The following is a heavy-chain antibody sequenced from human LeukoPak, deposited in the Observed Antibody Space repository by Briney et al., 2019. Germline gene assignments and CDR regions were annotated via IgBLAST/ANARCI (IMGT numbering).Heavy chain of an antibody. CDR1: GFNFSGYE. CDR2: ISTSGSTI. D-gene: IGHD6-13*01. V-gene: IGHV3-48*03. Sequence: GGSLRLSCAASGFNFSGYEMLWVRQAPGKGLEWISYISTSGSTIYYGDSVEGRFTISRDNAKNSLYLQMNSLRAEDTAVYYCGRGDYSSSWYLDHWGQGTLVTVSS. CDR3: GRGDYSSSWYLDH. J-gene: IGHJ4*02.